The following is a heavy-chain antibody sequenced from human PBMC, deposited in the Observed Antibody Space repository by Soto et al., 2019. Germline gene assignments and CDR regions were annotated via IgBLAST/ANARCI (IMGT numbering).Heavy chain of an antibody. Sequence: SETLSLTCTVSGASLSTYFWTWIRQPPGKRLEWIGYISDSGNTTYNPSLKNRVTMSVDTSKNQFSLRLSSVTAADTAVYYCARGFEVLTATTDYYYYAMDVWGQGTSVTVSS. CDR1: GASLSTYF. CDR3: ARGFEVLTATTDYYYYAMDV. V-gene: IGHV4-59*01. J-gene: IGHJ6*02. CDR2: ISDSGNT. D-gene: IGHD2-21*02.